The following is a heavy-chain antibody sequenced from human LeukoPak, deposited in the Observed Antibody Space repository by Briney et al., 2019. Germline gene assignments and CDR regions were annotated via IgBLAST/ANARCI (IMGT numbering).Heavy chain of an antibody. V-gene: IGHV4-59*01. CDR1: GGSFNSYY. Sequence: AETLSLTCTVSGGSFNSYYWSWIRQPPGKGLEWMGYIYYSGSTNYNPSLKSRVTISVDTSKIQFSRKLSSVTAADTAVYCCARAGDWNDLDYWGQGTLVTVSS. CDR3: ARAGDWNDLDY. J-gene: IGHJ4*02. CDR2: IYYSGST. D-gene: IGHD1-1*01.